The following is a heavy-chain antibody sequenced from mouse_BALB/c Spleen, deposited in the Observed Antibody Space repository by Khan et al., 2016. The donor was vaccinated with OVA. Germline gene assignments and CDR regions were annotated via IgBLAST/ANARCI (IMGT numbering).Heavy chain of an antibody. CDR1: GFSLTTYG. Sequence: QVQLKQSGPGLVAPSQSLSITCTVSGFSLTTYGVTWVRQTPGKGLAWLGVIWGDGNTDYHSALISRLRISKDDPASQVFLKLNSLQPDDPATSYCAKSYYSHYYAMDYWGQGTSVTVSS. J-gene: IGHJ4*01. CDR3: AKSYYSHYYAMDY. V-gene: IGHV2-3*01. CDR2: IWGDGNT. D-gene: IGHD2-10*01.